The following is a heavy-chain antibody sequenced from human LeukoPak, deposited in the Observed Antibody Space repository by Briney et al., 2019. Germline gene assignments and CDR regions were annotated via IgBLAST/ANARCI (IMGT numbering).Heavy chain of an antibody. J-gene: IGHJ4*02. V-gene: IGHV7-4-1*02. Sequence: ASVKVSCKASGYTFSTYAINWVRQAPGQGLEFMGWINTYNGNPTYAQAFIGRFVFSVDTSASTAYLQISSLKTEDTAVYYCAREVLRFDYWGQGTLVTVSS. CDR3: AREVLRFDY. CDR1: GYTFSTYA. CDR2: INTYNGNP.